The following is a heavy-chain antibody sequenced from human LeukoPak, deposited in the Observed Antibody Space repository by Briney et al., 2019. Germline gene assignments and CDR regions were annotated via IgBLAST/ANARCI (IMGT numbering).Heavy chain of an antibody. CDR1: GFTFRTSW. Sequence: GESLRLSCEVSGFTFRTSWMHWVRQAPGGGLVWVSRMNSDGTTINYADSVKGRFTTSRDNAKNTLYLQMNSLRAEDTAVYYCARGGNYYLDYWGQGTLATVSS. D-gene: IGHD2/OR15-2a*01. CDR2: MNSDGTTI. CDR3: ARGGNYYLDY. V-gene: IGHV3-74*01. J-gene: IGHJ4*02.